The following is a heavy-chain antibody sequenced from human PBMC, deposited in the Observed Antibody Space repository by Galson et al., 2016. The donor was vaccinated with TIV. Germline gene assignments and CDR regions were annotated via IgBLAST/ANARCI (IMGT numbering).Heavy chain of an antibody. CDR1: GFTLSDYY. V-gene: IGHV3-11*01. Sequence: SLRLSCAASGFTLSDYYMTWIRQAPGKGLEWLSHISCSGNAKYDADSMKGRLTMSRDIAKNSMYLGMSSLRAEDTAVYYCARYSGKSYALDVWGQGTAVTVSS. CDR2: ISCSGNAK. CDR3: ARYSGKSYALDV. D-gene: IGHD1-26*01. J-gene: IGHJ6*02.